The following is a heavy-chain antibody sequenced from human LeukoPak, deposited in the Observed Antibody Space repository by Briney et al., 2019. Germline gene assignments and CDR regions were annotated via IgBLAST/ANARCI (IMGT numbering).Heavy chain of an antibody. V-gene: IGHV3-7*01. Sequence: GGSLRLSCVASGFSFNTLWMTWVRQAPGKGLEWVANINKDGSEVHYVDSVKGRFTISRDNAKNSLYLEMNSLRADDTAVYSCASGGGSRSSTFYCASTSCPVECWLRRAQLTVCSVSNRGR. CDR1: GFSFNTLW. D-gene: IGHD2-2*01. CDR2: INKDGSEV. J-gene: IGHJ2*01. CDR3: ASGGGSRSSTFYCASTSCPVECWLRRAQLTVCSVSN.